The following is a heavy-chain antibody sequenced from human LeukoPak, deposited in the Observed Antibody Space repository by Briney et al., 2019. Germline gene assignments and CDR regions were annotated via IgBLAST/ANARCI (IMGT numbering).Heavy chain of an antibody. Sequence: GGSLRLSCAASGFTVSSNYMSWVRQTPGKGLEWVSVIYFGSSTYYADSVKGRFTIFRDNSKNNVYLQMNSLRADDTALYYCATVGRGNIYGYVDLWGQGTLVIVSS. J-gene: IGHJ4*02. CDR1: GFTVSSNY. D-gene: IGHD5-18*01. CDR3: ATVGRGNIYGYVDL. V-gene: IGHV3-66*01. CDR2: IYFGSST.